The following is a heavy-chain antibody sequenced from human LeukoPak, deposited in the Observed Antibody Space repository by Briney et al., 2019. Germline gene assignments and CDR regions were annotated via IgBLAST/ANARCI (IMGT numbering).Heavy chain of an antibody. D-gene: IGHD2-2*01. J-gene: IGHJ4*02. CDR2: ISYDGSNK. CDR1: GFTFSSYG. V-gene: IGHV3-30*18. Sequence: GGSLRLSCAASGFTFSSYGMHWVRQAPGKGLEWVAVISYDGSNKYYADSVKGRFTISRDNSKNTLYLQMNSLRAEDTAVYYCANSRGDKTSWIDYWGQGTLVTASS. CDR3: ANSRGDKTSWIDY.